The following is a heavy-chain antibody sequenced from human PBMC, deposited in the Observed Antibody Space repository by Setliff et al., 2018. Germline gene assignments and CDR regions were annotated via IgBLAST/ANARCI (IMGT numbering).Heavy chain of an antibody. CDR2: IYFGGNT. V-gene: IGHV4-39*07. D-gene: IGHD1-26*01. J-gene: IGHJ3*02. Sequence: CTVPGGSISDNGYFWGWVRQPPGKGLEWIGNIYFGGNTYFNPSFKSRVTMSIDTSNSQFSLKLSSVTAADTAIYYCARDASASDGRNAFDIWGQGTMVTVSS. CDR1: GGSISDNGYF. CDR3: ARDASASDGRNAFDI.